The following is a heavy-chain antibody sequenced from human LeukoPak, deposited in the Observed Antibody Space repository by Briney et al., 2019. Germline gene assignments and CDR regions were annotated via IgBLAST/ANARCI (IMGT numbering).Heavy chain of an antibody. CDR3: TREVSGSLYFDY. D-gene: IGHD1-26*01. Sequence: GGSLRLSCAASGFTFRSHWMHWVRQAPGKGLVWVSRINIDGSSGSYADSVEGRFTISRDNAKNTMYLQMISLRAEDTAVYYCTREVSGSLYFDYWGQGTLVTVSS. J-gene: IGHJ4*02. CDR1: GFTFRSHW. CDR2: INIDGSSG. V-gene: IGHV3-74*01.